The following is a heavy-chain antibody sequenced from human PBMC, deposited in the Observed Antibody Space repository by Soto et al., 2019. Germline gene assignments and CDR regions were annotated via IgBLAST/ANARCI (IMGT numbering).Heavy chain of an antibody. CDR3: AKDVYQSRIMNYGDSNGSNYFDY. CDR2: ISGSGGST. Sequence: PGGSLRLSCAASGFTFSSYAMSWVRQAPGKGLEWVSAISGSGGSTYYADSVKGRFTISRDNSKNTLYLQMNSLRAEDTAVYYCAKDVYQSRIMNYGDSNGSNYFDYWGQGTLVTVSS. CDR1: GFTFSSYA. V-gene: IGHV3-23*01. J-gene: IGHJ4*02. D-gene: IGHD4-17*01.